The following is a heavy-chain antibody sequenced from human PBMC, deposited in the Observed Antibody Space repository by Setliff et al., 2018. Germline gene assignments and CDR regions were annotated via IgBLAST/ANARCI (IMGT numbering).Heavy chain of an antibody. V-gene: IGHV4-39*01. Sequence: SETLSLTCTVSGASINSGSNYWGWIRQPPGKGLEWIGRIHYRGTTYSNASLASRLTLSVDTSKNQFSLKLTSVTASDAAVYYCARTGTYRYFDSWGQGIRVTVSS. J-gene: IGHJ4*02. CDR1: GASINSGSNY. CDR3: ARTGTYRYFDS. D-gene: IGHD1-7*01. CDR2: IHYRGTT.